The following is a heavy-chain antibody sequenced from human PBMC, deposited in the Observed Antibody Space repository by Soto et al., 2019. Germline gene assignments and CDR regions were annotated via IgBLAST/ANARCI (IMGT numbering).Heavy chain of an antibody. CDR3: AKDLIRGDGYVDFDY. CDR2: IYAGGGTT. J-gene: IGHJ4*02. Sequence: GGSLRLSCAASGFIFSNYAMFWVRQAPGKGLDWVSTIYAGGGTTHYAESVRGRFTISRDNSNNRLYLQMNNLRAEDTAVYFCAKDLIRGDGYVDFDYWGQGTLVTVSS. V-gene: IGHV3-23*01. D-gene: IGHD3-10*01. CDR1: GFIFSNYA.